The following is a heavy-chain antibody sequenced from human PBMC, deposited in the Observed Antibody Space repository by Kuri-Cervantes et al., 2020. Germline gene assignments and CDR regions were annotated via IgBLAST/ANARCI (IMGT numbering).Heavy chain of an antibody. CDR1: GYSISSGYY. Sequence: GSLRLSCTVSGYSISSGYYWGWIRQPPGKGLEWIGSIYHSGSTYYNPSLKSRVTISVDTSKNQFSLKLSSVTAADTAVYYCARDPTGAIWFRDNDAFDIWGQGTMVTVSS. V-gene: IGHV4-38-2*02. D-gene: IGHD3-10*01. CDR3: ARDPTGAIWFRDNDAFDI. CDR2: IYHSGST. J-gene: IGHJ3*02.